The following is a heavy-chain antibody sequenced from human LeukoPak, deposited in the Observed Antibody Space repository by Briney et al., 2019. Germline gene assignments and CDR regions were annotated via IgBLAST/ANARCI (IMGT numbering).Heavy chain of an antibody. J-gene: IGHJ4*02. V-gene: IGHV4-30-4*01. CDR3: ARDRYFIGFDY. Sequence: RSSQTLSLTCTVSGGSIKSGDYYWSWIRQPPGKGLEWIGYIYYSGSTYYNPSLKSRVSISVHTSKNQFSLRLSSVTAADTAVYYCARDRYFIGFDYWGQGTLVTVSS. CDR2: IYYSGST. D-gene: IGHD3-9*01. CDR1: GGSIKSGDYY.